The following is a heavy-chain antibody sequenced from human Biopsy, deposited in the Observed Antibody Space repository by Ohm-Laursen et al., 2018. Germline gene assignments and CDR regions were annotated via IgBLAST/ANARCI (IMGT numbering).Heavy chain of an antibody. CDR2: ISGGGTI. CDR3: ARDTRWSPYSMDV. D-gene: IGHD4-23*01. V-gene: IGHV3-11*01. Sequence: GSLRLSCTASGFSFSDYHMRWIRQAPGRGLEWASYISGGGTIYYGDSMKGRVTISRDNAKNSLYLQMHSLRAEDTAVYYCARDTRWSPYSMDVWGQGTTVTVSS. J-gene: IGHJ6*02. CDR1: GFSFSDYH.